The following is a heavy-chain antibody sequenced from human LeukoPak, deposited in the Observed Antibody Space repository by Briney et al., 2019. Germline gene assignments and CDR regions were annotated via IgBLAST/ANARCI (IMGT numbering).Heavy chain of an antibody. D-gene: IGHD1-1*01. CDR1: GFTFSSYA. J-gene: IGHJ5*02. V-gene: IGHV3-23*01. CDR3: AKGSNGWNLNWFDP. CDR2: ISSSGGST. Sequence: QAGGSLRLSCAASGFTFSSYAMHWVRQAPGKGLEYVSAISSSGGSTYYADSVKGRFTISRDNSKNTLYLQMNSLRAEDTAVYYCAKGSNGWNLNWFDPWGQGTLVTVSS.